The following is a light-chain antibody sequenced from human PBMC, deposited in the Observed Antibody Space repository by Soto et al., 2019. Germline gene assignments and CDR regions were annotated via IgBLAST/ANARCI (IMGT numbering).Light chain of an antibody. Sequence: QSLLPHPPSATGTPGQRVTISCSGSSSNIGSNSVNWYRQLPGTAPKLLIYSNNQRPSGVPDRFSGSKSGTSASLAISGLQSEDDADYYCAAWDDSLNGYVFGTGTKGTVL. CDR2: SNN. CDR3: AAWDDSLNGYV. V-gene: IGLV1-44*01. J-gene: IGLJ1*01. CDR1: SSNIGSNS.